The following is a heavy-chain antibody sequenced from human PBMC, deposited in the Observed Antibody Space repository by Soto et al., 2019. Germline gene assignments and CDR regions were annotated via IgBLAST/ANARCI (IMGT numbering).Heavy chain of an antibody. J-gene: IGHJ4*02. Sequence: GSLIRSCAASGCTFSSYYMHWVRQVPGEGLVWVSLISGYGSTISYADSVKVRFTISRDNAKNTLYLQMNSLRAEDTAMYYCARTGDYLVDYWGQGTLVTVSS. CDR2: ISGYGSTI. D-gene: IGHD7-27*01. V-gene: IGHV3-74*01. CDR3: ARTGDYLVDY. CDR1: GCTFSSYY.